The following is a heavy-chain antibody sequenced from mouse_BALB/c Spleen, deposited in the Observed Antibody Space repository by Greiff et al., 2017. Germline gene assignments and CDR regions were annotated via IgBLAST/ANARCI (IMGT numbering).Heavy chain of an antibody. CDR3: ARPGMRDAMDY. Sequence: AQLQQSGPELVKPGASVKISCKASGYSFTGYFMNWVMQSHGKSLEWIGRINPYNGDTFYNQKFKGKATLTVDKSSSTAHMELRSLASEDSAVYYCARPGMRDAMDYWGQGTSVTVSS. CDR2: INPYNGDT. CDR1: GYSFTGYF. D-gene: IGHD3-1*01. J-gene: IGHJ4*01. V-gene: IGHV1-20*02.